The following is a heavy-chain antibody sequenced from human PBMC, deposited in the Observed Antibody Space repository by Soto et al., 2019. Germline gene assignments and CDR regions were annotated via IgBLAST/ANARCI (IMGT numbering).Heavy chain of an antibody. Sequence: EVQLVESGGGQVKPGGSLRLSCAASGFTFSSYSMNWVRQAPGKGLEWVSSISSSSSYIYYADSVKGRLTISRDNAKNSLYLRRNSLGAEDTAVYYCARDDLYYYDSSGYYVNYWGQGTLVTVSS. CDR2: ISSSSSYI. V-gene: IGHV3-21*01. CDR1: GFTFSSYS. J-gene: IGHJ4*02. D-gene: IGHD3-22*01. CDR3: ARDDLYYYDSSGYYVNY.